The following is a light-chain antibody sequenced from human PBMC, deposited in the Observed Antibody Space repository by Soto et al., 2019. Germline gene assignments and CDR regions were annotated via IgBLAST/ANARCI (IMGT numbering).Light chain of an antibody. V-gene: IGKV1-5*01. J-gene: IGKJ1*01. CDR1: QSISTW. Sequence: DIQMTQSPSTLSASVGDRVTITCRASQSISTWLAWYQQKPGKAPKFLIYDASTLQSGVPSKFSGSGSGTEFTLTISSLQPDDSATYYCQHYNNYSPWTFGQGTKVEIK. CDR2: DAS. CDR3: QHYNNYSPWT.